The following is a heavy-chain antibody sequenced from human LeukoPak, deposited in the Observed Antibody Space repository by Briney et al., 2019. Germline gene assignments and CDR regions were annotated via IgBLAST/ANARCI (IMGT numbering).Heavy chain of an antibody. D-gene: IGHD4-11*01. CDR3: ARLGWNVYSRMPDVFDI. CDR2: IYPGDSDT. J-gene: IGHJ3*02. V-gene: IGHV5-51*01. Sequence: GESLKISCKGSGYSFTSYWVGWVRQMPGKGLEWMGIIYPGDSDTRYSPSFQGQVTISADKSISTAYLQWSSLKASDTAIYYCARLGWNVYSRMPDVFDIWGQGTIITVSS. CDR1: GYSFTSYW.